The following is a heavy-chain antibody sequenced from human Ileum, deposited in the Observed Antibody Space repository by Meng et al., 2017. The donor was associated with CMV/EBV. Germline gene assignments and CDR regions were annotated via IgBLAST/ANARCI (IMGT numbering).Heavy chain of an antibody. V-gene: IGHV4-39*07. CDR2: IHYSGST. CDR3: TSNFSNYGRCWYFDL. CDR1: GGSISSNTYF. D-gene: IGHD4-11*01. Sequence: QLQESGPGLVKPSETLSPTCPVSGGSISSNTYFWGWIRQPPGKGLEWIGNIHYSGSTYYSPSLKSRVTISADTSKNQFSLKLNSVTAADTAIYYCTSNFSNYGRCWYFDLWGRGTLVTVSS. J-gene: IGHJ2*01.